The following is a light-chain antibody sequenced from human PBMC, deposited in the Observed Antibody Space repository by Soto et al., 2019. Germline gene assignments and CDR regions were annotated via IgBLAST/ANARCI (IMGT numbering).Light chain of an antibody. CDR3: HQYYKWPLT. Sequence: EIVMTQSPATLSVSPGERVSLSCRASQSAISNLAWYQQKPGQTPRLLIYDASTRAIGIPARSSGSGSGTEFTLTISSLLSEDFAVYYCHQYYKWPLTFGGGTKVDIK. V-gene: IGKV3-15*01. CDR1: QSAISN. CDR2: DAS. J-gene: IGKJ4*01.